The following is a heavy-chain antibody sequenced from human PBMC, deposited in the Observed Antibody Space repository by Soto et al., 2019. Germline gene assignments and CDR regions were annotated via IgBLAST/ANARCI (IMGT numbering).Heavy chain of an antibody. D-gene: IGHD3-3*01. CDR2: IYYSGST. V-gene: IGHV4-39*01. Sequence: KPSETLSLTCTVSGGSISSSSYYWGWIRQPPGKGLEWIGSIYYSGSTYYNPSLKSRVTISVDTSKNQFSLKLSSVTAADTAVYYCARLDFWGHNWFDPWGQGTLVTVSS. CDR3: ARLDFWGHNWFDP. J-gene: IGHJ5*02. CDR1: GGSISSSSYY.